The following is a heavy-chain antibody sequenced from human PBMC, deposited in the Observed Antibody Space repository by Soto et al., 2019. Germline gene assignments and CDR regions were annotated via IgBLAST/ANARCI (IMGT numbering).Heavy chain of an antibody. V-gene: IGHV3-23*01. CDR1: GFTFSSYA. CDR3: AKGFLPLEPSSGYYHGADY. Sequence: PGGSLRLSCAASGFTFSSYAMSWVRQAPGKGLEWVSAISGSGGSTYYADSVKGRFTISRDNSKNTLYLQMNSLRAEDTAVYYCAKGFLPLEPSSGYYHGADYWGQGTLVTVSS. D-gene: IGHD3-22*01. CDR2: ISGSGGST. J-gene: IGHJ4*02.